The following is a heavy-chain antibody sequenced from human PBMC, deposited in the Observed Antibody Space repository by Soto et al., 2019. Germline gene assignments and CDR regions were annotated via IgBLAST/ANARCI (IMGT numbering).Heavy chain of an antibody. Sequence: KASETLSLTCTVSGGSISSGDYYWSWIRQPPGKGLEWIGYIYYSGSTYYNPSLKSRVTISVDTSKNQFSLKLSSVTAADTAVYYCARDSLEWLWTSDSAVGSMDVWGQGTTVTVSS. V-gene: IGHV4-30-4*01. CDR1: GGSISSGDYY. J-gene: IGHJ6*02. D-gene: IGHD3-3*01. CDR3: ARDSLEWLWTSDSAVGSMDV. CDR2: IYYSGST.